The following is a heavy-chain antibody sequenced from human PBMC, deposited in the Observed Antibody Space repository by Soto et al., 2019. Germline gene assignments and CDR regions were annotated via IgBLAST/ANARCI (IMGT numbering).Heavy chain of an antibody. Sequence: GGSLRLSCAASGVTFRSYAISWGRQAPGKGLEWVSSVSAGGDMTYYSDSVKGRFTISRDNSNNALFLQMNSLRAEDTALYYCARGDRGGSGSPASYYYSGLDVWGQGTTVTVSS. CDR3: ARGDRGGSGSPASYYYSGLDV. CDR2: VSAGGDMT. D-gene: IGHD3-10*01. CDR1: GVTFRSYA. J-gene: IGHJ6*02. V-gene: IGHV3-23*01.